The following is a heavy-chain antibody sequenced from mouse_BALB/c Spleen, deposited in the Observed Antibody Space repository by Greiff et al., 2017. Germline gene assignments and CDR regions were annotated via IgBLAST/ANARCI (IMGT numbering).Heavy chain of an antibody. D-gene: IGHD2-1*01. CDR2: ISSGGST. J-gene: IGHJ3*01. CDR1: GFTFSSYA. V-gene: IGHV5-6-5*01. Sequence: EVKVEESGGGLVKPGGSLKLSCAASGFTFSSYAMSWVRQTPEKRLEWVASISSGGSTYYPDSVKGRFTISRDNARNILYLQMSSLRSEDTAMYYCARGGGNYGGFAYWGQGTLVTVSA. CDR3: ARGGGNYGGFAY.